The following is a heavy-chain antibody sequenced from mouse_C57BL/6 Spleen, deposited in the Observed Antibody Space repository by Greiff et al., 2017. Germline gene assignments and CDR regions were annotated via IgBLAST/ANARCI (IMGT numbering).Heavy chain of an antibody. D-gene: IGHD1-1*01. J-gene: IGHJ3*01. CDR2: IHPNSGGT. Sequence: QVQLQQPGAELVKPGASVKLSCKASGYTFTSYWMHWVQQSPGQGLEWIGMIHPNSGGTNYNEKFRGKAPLTVDKSSSTAYMQLSSLTSEDSAVYYCARDYGSSYVVAYWGQGTLVTVSA. CDR3: ARDYGSSYVVAY. CDR1: GYTFTSYW. V-gene: IGHV1-64*01.